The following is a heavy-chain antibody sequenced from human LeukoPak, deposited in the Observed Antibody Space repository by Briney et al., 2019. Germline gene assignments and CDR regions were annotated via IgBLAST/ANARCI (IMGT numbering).Heavy chain of an antibody. J-gene: IGHJ5*01. Sequence: PGGSLRLSCSASGFTVSGTHMSWVRQAPGKEREWVSAMYTGGTTYYADSVTGRFTVSRDTSRNTLFLHMNSLRAEDTAVYYCAKDEATSGGGLASWGQGTLVIVSS. CDR3: AKDEATSGGGLAS. D-gene: IGHD3-16*01. V-gene: IGHV3-53*01. CDR2: MYTGGTT. CDR1: GFTVSGTH.